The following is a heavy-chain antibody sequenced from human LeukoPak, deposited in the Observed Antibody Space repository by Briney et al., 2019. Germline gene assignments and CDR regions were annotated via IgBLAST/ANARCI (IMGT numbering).Heavy chain of an antibody. Sequence: KPWETLSLTCTVSGGSISSYYWSWIRQPPGKGLEWIGIIFYSGSANYNPSLKSRVTISVDTSKNQCSLKRSSVTAADTAVYYCARESFYGSEGYYYYGMDVWGQGPTVTVSS. CDR3: ARESFYGSEGYYYYGMDV. CDR1: GGSISSYY. J-gene: IGHJ6*02. V-gene: IGHV4-59*01. CDR2: IFYSGSA. D-gene: IGHD3-10*01.